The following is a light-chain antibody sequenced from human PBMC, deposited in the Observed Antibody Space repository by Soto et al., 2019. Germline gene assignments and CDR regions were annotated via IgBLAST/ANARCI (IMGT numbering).Light chain of an antibody. CDR1: QGISNY. CDR3: QKYNSDPLT. J-gene: IGKJ4*01. Sequence: IQMTQSTSSLSAAVGEIVTITCRANQGISNYLAWYQQKPGKAPQLLIYGATTLQSGVPSRFSGSGSGTDFTLTIASLQPEDVATYYCQKYNSDPLTFGGGTKVDIK. V-gene: IGKV1-27*01. CDR2: GAT.